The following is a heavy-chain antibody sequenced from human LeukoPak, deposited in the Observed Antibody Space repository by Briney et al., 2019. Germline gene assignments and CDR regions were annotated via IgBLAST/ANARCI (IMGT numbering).Heavy chain of an antibody. CDR3: ARGKYQISIFCSAGNCYPGAFDL. D-gene: IGHD2-15*01. V-gene: IGHV4-61*08. CDR2: IYYSGST. J-gene: IGHJ3*01. Sequence: NPSETLSLTCTVSGGSISSGDYYWSWIRQPPGKGLEWIGYIYYSGSTNFNPSLNSRVTISVDTSKNQFSLKLSSVTAADTAVYYCARGKYQISIFCSAGNCYPGAFDLWGQGTMVTVSS. CDR1: GGSISSGDYY.